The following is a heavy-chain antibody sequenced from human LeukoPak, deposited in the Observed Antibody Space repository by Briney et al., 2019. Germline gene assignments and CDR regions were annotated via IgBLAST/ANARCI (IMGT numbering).Heavy chain of an antibody. Sequence: GGSLRLSCAASGFTVSSSYMSWVRQAPGKGLEWVSVIYSGGSTYYADSVKGRFTISRDNSKNTLYLQMNSLRAEDTAVYYCARAQYYYGSGSFDYWGQGTLVTVSS. D-gene: IGHD3-10*01. J-gene: IGHJ4*02. CDR2: IYSGGST. V-gene: IGHV3-53*01. CDR1: GFTVSSSY. CDR3: ARAQYYYGSGSFDY.